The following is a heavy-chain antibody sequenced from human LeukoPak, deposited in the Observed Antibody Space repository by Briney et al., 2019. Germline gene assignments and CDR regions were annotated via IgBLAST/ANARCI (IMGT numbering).Heavy chain of an antibody. V-gene: IGHV3-21*01. CDR3: ARGVVRYFDY. D-gene: IGHD3-9*01. CDR2: ISSSSSYI. Sequence: GGSLRLSCAASGFTFSGYSMNWLRQAPGKGLEWVSSISSSSSYIYYADSVKGRFTISRDNAKNSLYLQMNSLRAEDAAVYYCARGVVRYFDYWGQGALVTVSS. J-gene: IGHJ4*02. CDR1: GFTFSGYS.